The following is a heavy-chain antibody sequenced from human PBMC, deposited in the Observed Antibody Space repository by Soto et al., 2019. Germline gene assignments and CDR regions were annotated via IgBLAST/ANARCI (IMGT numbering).Heavy chain of an antibody. V-gene: IGHV5-51*01. CDR2: IYPGDSDV. J-gene: IGHJ6*03. CDR3: ARRLCDSSTCHRAYYYYYYMDV. Sequence: TGESLKLSCKASGYSFTNYWIGWVRQRPGKGLEWMGIIYPGDSDVRYGPSFQGQVTLSADKAISTAYLQWSSLKASDTAMYYCARRLCDSSTCHRAYYYYYYMDVWGTGTTVTVSS. D-gene: IGHD3-22*01. CDR1: GYSFTNYW.